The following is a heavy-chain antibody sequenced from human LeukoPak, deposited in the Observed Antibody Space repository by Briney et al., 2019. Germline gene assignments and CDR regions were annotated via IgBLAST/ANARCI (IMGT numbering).Heavy chain of an antibody. CDR2: ISWNSGSI. J-gene: IGHJ3*02. CDR3: AKSSSPYDSSGLDAFDI. CDR1: GFIFDDYA. V-gene: IGHV3-9*01. Sequence: GGSLRLSCAASGFIFDDYAMHWIRQAPGKGLEWVSGISWNSGSIGYADSVQGRFTISRDNAKNSLYLHMNSLRAEDTALYYCAKSSSPYDSSGLDAFDIWGQGTMVTVSS. D-gene: IGHD3-22*01.